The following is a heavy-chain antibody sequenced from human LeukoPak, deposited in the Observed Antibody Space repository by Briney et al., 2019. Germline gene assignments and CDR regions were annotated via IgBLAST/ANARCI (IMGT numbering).Heavy chain of an antibody. V-gene: IGHV3-11*04. CDR1: GFTFSDYY. Sequence: GGSLRLSCAASGFTFSDYYMSWIRQAPGKGLEWVSYISSSGSTIYYADSVKGRFTISRDNAKNSLYLQMNSLRAEDTAVYYCARAIIAARPNDAFDIWGQGTMVTVSS. J-gene: IGHJ3*02. CDR2: ISSSGSTI. D-gene: IGHD6-6*01. CDR3: ARAIIAARPNDAFDI.